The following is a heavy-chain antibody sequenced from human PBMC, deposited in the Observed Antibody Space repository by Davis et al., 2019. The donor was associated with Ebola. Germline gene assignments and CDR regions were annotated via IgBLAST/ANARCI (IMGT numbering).Heavy chain of an antibody. CDR3: AKQRGVGAIDYDY. CDR2: ISSGGGAP. D-gene: IGHD1-26*01. J-gene: IGHJ4*02. Sequence: GGSLRLSCAASGFTFSTYAMGWVRQAPGKGLEWVSDISSGGGAPYYADSVKGRFTTFRDNPTNTLYLQMNSLRADDTAVYYCAKQRGVGAIDYDYWGRGTVVTVSS. CDR1: GFTFSTYA. V-gene: IGHV3-23*01.